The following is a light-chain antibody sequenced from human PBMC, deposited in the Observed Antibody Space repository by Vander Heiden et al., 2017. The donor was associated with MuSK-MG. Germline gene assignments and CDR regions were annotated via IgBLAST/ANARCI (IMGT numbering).Light chain of an antibody. CDR1: QDISNY. J-gene: IGKJ3*01. V-gene: IGKV1-33*01. CDR2: DAS. Sequence: DIQMTQSPSSLSASVGDRVTITCQASQDISNYLNWYQQKPGKAPKLLIYDASNLETGVPSRFSGSGSGTDFTFTISSLQPEDIATYYCQQYYNLPSFTFGHGTKVDIK. CDR3: QQYYNLPSFT.